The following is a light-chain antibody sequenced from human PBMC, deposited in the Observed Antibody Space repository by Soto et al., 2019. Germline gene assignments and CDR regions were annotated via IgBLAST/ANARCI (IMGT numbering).Light chain of an antibody. CDR3: QQYGSSPQT. CDR2: GAS. Sequence: EIVLTQSPGTLSMSPGESATLSCRASQSVRSNCLAWYQQKTGQAPRLLIYGASNRATGIPDRFSGSGSGTDFTLTISRLEPEDFAVYYCQQYGSSPQTFGQGTRLEIK. V-gene: IGKV3-20*01. J-gene: IGKJ5*01. CDR1: QSVRSNC.